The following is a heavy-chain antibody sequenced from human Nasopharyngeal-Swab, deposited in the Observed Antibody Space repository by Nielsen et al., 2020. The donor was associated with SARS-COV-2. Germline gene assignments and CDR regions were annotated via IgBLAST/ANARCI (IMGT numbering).Heavy chain of an antibody. V-gene: IGHV7-4-1*02. CDR2: INTNTGNP. D-gene: IGHD3-9*01. J-gene: IGHJ4*02. CDR1: GYTFTSYA. CDR3: ARHQSPHPIDSSYYFDY. Sequence: ASVKVSCKASGYTFTSYAMNWVRQAPGQGLEWMGWINTNTGNPTYAQGFTGRFVFSLDTSVSTAYLQISSLKAEDTAVYYCARHQSPHPIDSSYYFDYWGQGTLVTVSP.